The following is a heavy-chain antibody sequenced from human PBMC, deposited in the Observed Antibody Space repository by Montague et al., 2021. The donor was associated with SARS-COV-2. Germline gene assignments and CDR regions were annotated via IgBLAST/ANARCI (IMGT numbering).Heavy chain of an antibody. CDR2: IYYSGST. D-gene: IGHD3-3*01. CDR1: GGSISSYY. CDR3: ARVSDFWSGYYTAVGAFDI. J-gene: IGHJ3*02. Sequence: SETLSLTCTVSGGSISSYYWSWIRQPPGKGLEWIGYIYYSGSTNYNPSLKSRVTISVDTSKNQFSLKLSSVTAADTAVYYCARVSDFWSGYYTAVGAFDIWGQGTTVTVSS. V-gene: IGHV4-59*01.